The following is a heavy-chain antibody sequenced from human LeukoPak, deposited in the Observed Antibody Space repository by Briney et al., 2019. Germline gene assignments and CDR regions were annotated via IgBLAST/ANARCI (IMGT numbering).Heavy chain of an antibody. J-gene: IGHJ4*02. CDR2: IYPGDSDT. Sequence: GESLKISCKGSGYRFTSYWIGWVRQVPGKGLEWMGIIYPGDSDTRYSPSFQGQVTISADKSISTAYLQWSSLKASDTAMYYCARQCCMVGGTIDYWGQGTLVTVSS. CDR1: GYRFTSYW. D-gene: IGHD1-26*01. V-gene: IGHV5-51*01. CDR3: ARQCCMVGGTIDY.